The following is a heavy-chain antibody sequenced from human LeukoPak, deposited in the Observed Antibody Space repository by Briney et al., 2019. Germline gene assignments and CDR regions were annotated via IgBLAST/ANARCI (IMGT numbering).Heavy chain of an antibody. J-gene: IGHJ3*01. V-gene: IGHV4-38-2*02. CDR3: ARQVATKGEWAFYV. D-gene: IGHD5-12*01. CDR2: TRPDGQT. CDR1: GYFSTAYY. Sequence: PSETLSLTCTVSGYFSTAYYWGWIRQPPGKGREWMASTRPDGQTYTNTSLRHQLTISADMSRNEFSLNLNSLTAADTAVYYCARQVATKGEWAFYVWGQGTVVTVSS.